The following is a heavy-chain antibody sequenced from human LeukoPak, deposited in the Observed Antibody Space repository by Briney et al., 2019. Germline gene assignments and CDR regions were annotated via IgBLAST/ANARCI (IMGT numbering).Heavy chain of an antibody. CDR1: GYTFITYY. D-gene: IGHD6-25*01. Sequence: ASVKVSCKASGYTFITYYIHGVRQAPGQGLEWMGWINPSSGGTDYAQKFQGRVTRTRDTSISTAYLELSRLRSDDTAIYYCARRDTYSSDPLDYWGQGTLVTVSS. CDR2: INPSSGGT. V-gene: IGHV1-2*02. J-gene: IGHJ4*02. CDR3: ARRDTYSSDPLDY.